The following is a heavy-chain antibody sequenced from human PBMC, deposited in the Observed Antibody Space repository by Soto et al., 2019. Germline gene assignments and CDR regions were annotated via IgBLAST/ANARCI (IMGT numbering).Heavy chain of an antibody. V-gene: IGHV4-34*01. CDR3: ARAGGYSSGWYGADYYYGMDV. J-gene: IGHJ6*02. CDR2: INHSGST. CDR1: GGSFSGYY. D-gene: IGHD6-19*01. Sequence: SDTLSLTCAVYGGSFSGYYWSWIRPPPGKGLEWIGEINHSGSTNYNPSLKSRVTISVDTSKNQFSLKLSSVTAADTAVYYCARAGGYSSGWYGADYYYGMDVWGQGTTVTVSS.